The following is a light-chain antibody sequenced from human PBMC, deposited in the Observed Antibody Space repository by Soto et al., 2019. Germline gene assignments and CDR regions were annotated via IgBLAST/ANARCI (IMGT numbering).Light chain of an antibody. J-gene: IGKJ4*01. CDR2: LGS. V-gene: IGKV2-28*01. CDR1: QSLLHSNGYNY. CDR3: MEALHSPLT. Sequence: DIVMTQSPLSLPVTPGEPASISCRSSQSLLHSNGYNYLDWYLQKPGQSPQLLIYLGSSRASGVPGRFSGSGSGTDFTLKISRVEAEDVGVYYCMEALHSPLTFGGGTKVEIK.